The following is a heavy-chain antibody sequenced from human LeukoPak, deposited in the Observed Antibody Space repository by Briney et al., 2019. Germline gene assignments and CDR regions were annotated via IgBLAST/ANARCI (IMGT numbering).Heavy chain of an antibody. Sequence: SVKVSCKASGFTFTSSAMQWVRQARGQRLEWIGWIVVGSGNTNYAQKFQERVTITRDMSTSTAYMELSSLRSEDTAVYYCAADPYYYDSSGYYYLFDYWGQGTLVTVSS. CDR3: AADPYYYDSSGYYYLFDY. D-gene: IGHD3-22*01. CDR1: GFTFTSSA. V-gene: IGHV1-58*02. J-gene: IGHJ4*02. CDR2: IVVGSGNT.